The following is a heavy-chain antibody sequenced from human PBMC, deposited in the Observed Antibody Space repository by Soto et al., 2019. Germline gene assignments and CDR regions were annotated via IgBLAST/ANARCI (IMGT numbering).Heavy chain of an antibody. D-gene: IGHD4-17*01. V-gene: IGHV3-49*04. CDR3: TRLDYVEQDYYYYGMDF. J-gene: IGHJ6*02. CDR1: GYTFGDYA. CDR2: IRSKAYGGTT. Sequence: GGSLRLSCTASGYTFGDYAMSWVRQAPGKGMEWVGFIRSKAYGGTTEYAASVKGRFTISRDDSKSIAYMQMNSLKSEDTAVYYCTRLDYVEQDYYYYGMDFWGQVTTVTVSS.